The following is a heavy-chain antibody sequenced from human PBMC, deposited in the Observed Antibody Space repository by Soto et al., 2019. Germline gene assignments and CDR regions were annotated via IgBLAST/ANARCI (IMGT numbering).Heavy chain of an antibody. Sequence: QVQLQESGPGLVKPSQTLSLTCTVSGGSISSGGYYWSWIRQHPGKGLEWIGYIYYSGSTYYNPSLKSRVTISVDTSKNQFSLKLSSVTAADTAVYYCARGRITMIVAGAFDVWGQGTMVTVSS. D-gene: IGHD3-22*01. V-gene: IGHV4-31*03. J-gene: IGHJ3*01. CDR2: IYYSGST. CDR1: GGSISSGGYY. CDR3: ARGRITMIVAGAFDV.